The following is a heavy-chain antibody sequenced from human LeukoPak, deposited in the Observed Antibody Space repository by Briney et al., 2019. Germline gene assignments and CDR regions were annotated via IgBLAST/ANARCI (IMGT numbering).Heavy chain of an antibody. D-gene: IGHD6-19*01. CDR3: ARRDSSVWYLDY. J-gene: IGHJ4*02. Sequence: PSETLSLTCTVSGGSMSGYYWSWIRRTPGKGLEWIGYIYYSGTTNYNPSLKSRVTISIDTSKNQFSLRVTSVTAADTAVYYCARRDSSVWYLDYWGQGTLVSVSS. CDR2: IYYSGTT. V-gene: IGHV4-59*08. CDR1: GGSMSGYY.